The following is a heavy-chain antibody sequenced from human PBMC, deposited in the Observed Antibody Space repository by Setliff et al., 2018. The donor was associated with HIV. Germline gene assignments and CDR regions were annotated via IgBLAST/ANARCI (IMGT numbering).Heavy chain of an antibody. Sequence: GSLRLSCAASGFSFSYAWMSWVRQAPGKGLEWIGSIYYSGSTHYNPSLQSRLTISVDTSRNQFSLKLNSVTAADTAVYYCARGEQLVDNWFDPWGQGTLVTVSS. CDR2: IYYSGST. CDR3: ARGEQLVDNWFDP. CDR1: GFSFSYAW. J-gene: IGHJ5*02. D-gene: IGHD6-13*01. V-gene: IGHV4-4*02.